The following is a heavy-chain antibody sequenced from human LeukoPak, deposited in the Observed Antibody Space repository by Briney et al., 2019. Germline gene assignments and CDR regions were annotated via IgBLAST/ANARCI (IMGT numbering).Heavy chain of an antibody. Sequence: GGSLRLSCAASGXTFSSIAMSWVRQAPDKGLEWVSTISGSGGGTYYADSVKGRFTISRDDSKNTLYLQMNSLRADDTAVYYCAKDLGRYRNNFFDYWGQGNLVTVSS. CDR1: GXTFSSIA. CDR3: AKDLGRYRNNFFDY. D-gene: IGHD1-26*01. CDR2: ISGSGGGT. J-gene: IGHJ4*02. V-gene: IGHV3-23*01.